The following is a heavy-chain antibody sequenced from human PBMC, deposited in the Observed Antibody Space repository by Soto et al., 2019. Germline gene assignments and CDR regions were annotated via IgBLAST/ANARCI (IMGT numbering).Heavy chain of an antibody. V-gene: IGHV1-69*02. Sequence: QVQLVQSGAELKKPGSSVKVSCKASGDTFNSYTISWVRQAPGQGLEWMGRIIPMLAVTTYSRKFQGRVTVTADKSTSTAYMELSSLGSEDTAIYYCAARYCTETTGFHTGSYWGKGTLVAVSS. CDR2: IIPMLAVT. J-gene: IGHJ4*02. D-gene: IGHD2-8*02. CDR1: GDTFNSYT. CDR3: AARYCTETTGFHTGSY.